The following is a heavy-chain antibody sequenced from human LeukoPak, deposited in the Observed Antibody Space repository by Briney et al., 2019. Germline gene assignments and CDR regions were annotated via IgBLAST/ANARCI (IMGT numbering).Heavy chain of an antibody. D-gene: IGHD1-14*01. CDR1: GFTFSSYG. V-gene: IGHV3-30*03. J-gene: IGHJ4*02. CDR3: ATGPKGYFDY. Sequence: GGSLRLSCAASGFTFSSYGMHWVRQAPGKGLEWVAVISYDGSNKYYADSVKGRFTISRDNSKNTLYLQMNSLRAEDTAVYYCATGPKGYFDYWGQGTLVTVSS. CDR2: ISYDGSNK.